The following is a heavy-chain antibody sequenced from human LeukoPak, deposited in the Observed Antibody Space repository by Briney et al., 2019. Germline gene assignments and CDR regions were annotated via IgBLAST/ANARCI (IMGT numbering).Heavy chain of an antibody. Sequence: SETLSLTCTVSGGSISSGGYYWSWIRQHPGKGLEWIGYIYYSGGTYYNPSLKSRLTISLDTSENQFSLKLSSVTAADTAVYYCARGSTGDKSNNWGQGTLVTVSS. D-gene: IGHD7-27*01. CDR1: GGSISSGGYY. V-gene: IGHV4-31*03. CDR3: ARGSTGDKSNN. CDR2: IYYSGGT. J-gene: IGHJ4*02.